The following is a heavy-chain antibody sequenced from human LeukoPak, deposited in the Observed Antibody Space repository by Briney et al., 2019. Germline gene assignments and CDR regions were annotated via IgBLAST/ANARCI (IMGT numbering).Heavy chain of an antibody. CDR2: MNPNSGNT. D-gene: IGHD4-17*01. CDR3: ARETTARGYFDY. V-gene: IGHV1-8*01. CDR1: GYTFTSYD. Sequence: ASVKVSCKASGYTFTSYDINWVRQATGQGLEWMGWMNPNSGNTGYAQKFQGRVTMTRNTSISTAYMELSSLRSEDTAVYYCARETTARGYFDYWGQGTLVTVSS. J-gene: IGHJ4*02.